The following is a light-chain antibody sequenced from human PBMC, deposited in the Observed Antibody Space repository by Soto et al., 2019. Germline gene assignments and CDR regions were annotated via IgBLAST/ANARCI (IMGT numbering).Light chain of an antibody. J-gene: IGKJ5*01. V-gene: IGKV3-11*01. CDR3: QQRSNT. CDR1: QSVGSN. Sequence: EMVMTQSPATLSVSPGERAALSCRASQSVGSNLAWYQQKPGQAPRLLIYDASNRATGIPARFSGSGSGTDFTLTISSLEPEDFAVYYCQQRSNTFGQGTRLE. CDR2: DAS.